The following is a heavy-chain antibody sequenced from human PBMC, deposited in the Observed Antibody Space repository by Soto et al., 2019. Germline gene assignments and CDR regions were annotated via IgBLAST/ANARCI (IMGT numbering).Heavy chain of an antibody. J-gene: IGHJ4*02. CDR2: IHHSGTT. CDR1: DSSINSNYY. V-gene: IGHV4-38-2*01. Sequence: SETLSLTCGVSDSSINSNYYWLWIRQPPGKGLEWIGAIHHSGTTYYTPSLKSRVTISMDMSKNHFSLRLTSVTAADTAVYYCARGLYGGNFDYCGQGTPVTV. D-gene: IGHD4-17*01. CDR3: ARGLYGGNFDY.